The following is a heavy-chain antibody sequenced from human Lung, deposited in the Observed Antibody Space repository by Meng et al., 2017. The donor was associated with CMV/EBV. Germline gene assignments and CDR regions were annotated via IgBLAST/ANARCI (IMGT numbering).Heavy chain of an antibody. CDR2: ISGGGDNS. J-gene: IGHJ3*02. V-gene: IGHV3-23*01. CDR1: GFTFSTYA. CDR3: TRDWRNAFDI. Sequence: GESLKISCAASGFTFSTYAMSWVRQASGKGLEWVSAISGGGDNSYYADSVKGRFTVSRDNSQSTLYLQMTSLRAEDTAVYYCTRDWRNAFDIWGQGSMVTVSS.